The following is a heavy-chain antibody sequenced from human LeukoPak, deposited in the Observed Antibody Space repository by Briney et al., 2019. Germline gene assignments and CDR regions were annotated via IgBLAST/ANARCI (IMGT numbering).Heavy chain of an antibody. Sequence: GRSLRLSRAPSGLAFSDYYMTWIRQAPGKGLEWVSYISSGSTYTNYGDAVKGRFINPRDNAKNSLYLQRNSLRAEDTAVYYCARVSSSSTNYFDSWGQGTLVTVSS. CDR3: ARVSSSSTNYFDS. V-gene: IGHV3-11*06. D-gene: IGHD6-19*01. CDR2: ISSGSTYT. J-gene: IGHJ4*02. CDR1: GLAFSDYY.